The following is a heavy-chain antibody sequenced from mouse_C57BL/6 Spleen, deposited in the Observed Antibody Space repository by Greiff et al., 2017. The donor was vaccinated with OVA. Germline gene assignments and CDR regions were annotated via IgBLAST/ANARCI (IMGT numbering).Heavy chain of an antibody. D-gene: IGHD3-3*01. CDR2: ISSGSGTI. CDR1: GFTFSDYG. V-gene: IGHV5-17*01. Sequence: EVQVVESGGGLVKPGGSLKFSCAASGFTFSDYGMHWVRQAPEKGLEWVAYISSGSGTIYYADTVKGRFTISRDNATNTLFLQMTSLRSEDTAMYYCTRSGTWYAMDYWGQGTSVTVSS. CDR3: TRSGTWYAMDY. J-gene: IGHJ4*01.